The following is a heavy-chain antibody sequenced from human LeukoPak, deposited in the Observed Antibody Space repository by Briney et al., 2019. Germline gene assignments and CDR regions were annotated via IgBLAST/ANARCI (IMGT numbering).Heavy chain of an antibody. CDR2: IYRGGTT. CDR3: ARGREYCSSTSCRDAFDI. Sequence: PGGSLRLSCAASGFNVSTNYMSWVRQAPGKGLEWVSVIYRGGTTDYADSVKGRFTISRHNSKNTLYLQMNSLRAEDTAVYYCARGREYCSSTSCRDAFDIWGLGTMVTVSS. D-gene: IGHD2-2*01. V-gene: IGHV3-53*01. J-gene: IGHJ3*02. CDR1: GFNVSTNY.